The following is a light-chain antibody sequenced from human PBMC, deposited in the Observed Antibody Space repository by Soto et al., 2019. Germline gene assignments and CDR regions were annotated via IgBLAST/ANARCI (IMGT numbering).Light chain of an antibody. CDR3: QQYKTHSKT. CDR1: QSISSY. Sequence: DIQMTQSPSSLSASVGDRVTITCRASQSISSYLNWYQQKPGKAPKLLIYAASSLQSGIPSRFSGSGSGTDFTLTISSLQPDDFATYYCQQYKTHSKTFGQGAK. CDR2: AAS. J-gene: IGKJ1*01. V-gene: IGKV1-39*01.